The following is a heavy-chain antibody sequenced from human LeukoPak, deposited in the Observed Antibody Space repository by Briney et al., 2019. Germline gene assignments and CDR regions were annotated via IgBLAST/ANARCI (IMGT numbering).Heavy chain of an antibody. J-gene: IGHJ6*02. CDR1: GYTFTSYY. Sequence: ASVKVSCKASGYTFTSYYMHWVRQAPGQGLEWMGIINPSGGSTSYAQKFQGRVTMTRDTSTSTVYMELSSLRSEDTAVYYCARDGDIVLMVYAHTDYYYYGMDVWGQGTTVTVSS. CDR3: ARDGDIVLMVYAHTDYYYYGMDV. CDR2: INPSGGST. V-gene: IGHV1-46*01. D-gene: IGHD2-8*01.